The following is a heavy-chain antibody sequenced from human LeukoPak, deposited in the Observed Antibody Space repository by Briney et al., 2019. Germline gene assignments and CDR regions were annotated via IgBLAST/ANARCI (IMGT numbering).Heavy chain of an antibody. Sequence: GGFLRLSCAASGFTFSNYWMSWVRQAPGKGLEWVANIRQDGSEKYYVDSVKGRFTISRDNAKNSLYLQMNSLRVEDTAVYYCARERGSYRYPPDYWGQGTLVTVSS. J-gene: IGHJ4*02. V-gene: IGHV3-7*01. CDR3: ARERGSYRYPPDY. CDR2: IRQDGSEK. CDR1: GFTFSNYW. D-gene: IGHD3-16*02.